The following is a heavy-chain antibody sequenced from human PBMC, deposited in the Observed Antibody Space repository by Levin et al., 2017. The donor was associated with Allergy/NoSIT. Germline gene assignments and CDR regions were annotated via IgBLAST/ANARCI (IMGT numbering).Heavy chain of an antibody. D-gene: IGHD5-18*01. CDR2: IYYSGST. V-gene: IGHV4-59*01. J-gene: IGHJ4*02. Sequence: GSLRLSCTVSGGSINNNYWSWIRQPPGKGLEWIGYIYYSGSTNYNPSLESRLTMSVDTSNNQFSLKLSSVTAADTAIYYCARGGLYSNGLDYWGQGTLVTVSS. CDR3: ARGGLYSNGLDY. CDR1: GGSINNNY.